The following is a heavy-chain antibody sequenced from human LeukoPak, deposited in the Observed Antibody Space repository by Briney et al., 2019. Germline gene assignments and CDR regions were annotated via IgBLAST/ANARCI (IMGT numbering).Heavy chain of an antibody. V-gene: IGHV3-53*01. J-gene: IGHJ3*02. CDR3: ARDLSRAFDI. CDR2: IYSGGST. D-gene: IGHD2/OR15-2a*01. Sequence: GGSLRLSCAASGFTVSSNYMSWVRQAPGKGLEWVSVIYSGGSTYYADAMKSRFTISRDNSKNTQYLQMNSPRAEDTSVYYCARDLSRAFDIWGQGTMVTVSS. CDR1: GFTVSSNY.